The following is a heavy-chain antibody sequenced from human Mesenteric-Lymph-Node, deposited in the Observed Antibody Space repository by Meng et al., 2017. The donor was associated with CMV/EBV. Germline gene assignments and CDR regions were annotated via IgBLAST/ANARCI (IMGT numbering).Heavy chain of an antibody. V-gene: IGHV3-74*01. CDR3: ARDSFWSGYYYGMDV. CDR2: INPDGSST. CDR1: GFTFSSYW. Sequence: GESLKISCAASGFTFSSYWMYWVRQAPGRGLVWVSRINPDGSSTSYADSVKGRFTISRDNAKNTLYLQMNSPRAEDTAVYYCARDSFWSGYYYGMDVWGQGTTVTVSS. D-gene: IGHD3-3*01. J-gene: IGHJ6*02.